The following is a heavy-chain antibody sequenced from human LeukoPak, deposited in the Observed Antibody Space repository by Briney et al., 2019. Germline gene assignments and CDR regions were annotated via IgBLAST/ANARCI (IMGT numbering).Heavy chain of an antibody. V-gene: IGHV3-7*01. CDR1: GFTFSIYW. J-gene: IGHJ6*03. D-gene: IGHD5-18*01. CDR2: IKQDGSEK. CDR3: ARDSGSYGHNYYYYYYMDV. Sequence: GGSLRLSCAASGFTFSIYWMTWVRQAPGKWLEWVGNIKQDGSEKYYVDSVKGRFTISRDNAKNSLYLQMNSLRAEDTAVYYCARDSGSYGHNYYYYYYMDVWGKGTTVTVSS.